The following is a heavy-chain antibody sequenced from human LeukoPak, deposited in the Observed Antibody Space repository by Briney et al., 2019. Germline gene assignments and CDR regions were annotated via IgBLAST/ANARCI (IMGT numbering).Heavy chain of an antibody. Sequence: GALRLSCAASGFTFSSYAMSWVRQAPGKGLEWVSTISGNGGSTYYADSVKGRFTISRDNSKNTLYLQMNSLRAEDTAVYYCAKQYYDFWSGYYSPSHYWGQGTLVTVSS. CDR2: ISGNGGST. J-gene: IGHJ4*02. V-gene: IGHV3-23*01. D-gene: IGHD3-3*01. CDR1: GFTFSSYA. CDR3: AKQYYDFWSGYYSPSHY.